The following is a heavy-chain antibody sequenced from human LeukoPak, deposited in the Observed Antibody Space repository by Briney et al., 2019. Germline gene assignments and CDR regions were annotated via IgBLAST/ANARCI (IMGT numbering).Heavy chain of an antibody. Sequence: SETLSLTCAVSGGSISSSNWWSWVRQPPGKGLGWSGEIYHSGSTNYNPSLKSRVTIAVDKSKKQFSLKLSSVTAADTAVYYCAKDPGTAVSYGYPLDYWGQGTLVTVSS. J-gene: IGHJ4*02. CDR3: AKDPGTAVSYGYPLDY. CDR2: IYHSGST. CDR1: GGSISSSNW. V-gene: IGHV4-4*02. D-gene: IGHD5-18*01.